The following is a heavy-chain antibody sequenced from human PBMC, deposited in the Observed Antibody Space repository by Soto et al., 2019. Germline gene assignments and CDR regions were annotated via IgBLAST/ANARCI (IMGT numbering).Heavy chain of an antibody. D-gene: IGHD5-18*01. CDR2: IYYSGST. CDR1: GGSISSYY. V-gene: IGHV4-59*01. J-gene: IGHJ6*02. Sequence: TLSLTCTVSGGSISSYYWSWIRQPPGKGLEWIGYIYYSGSTNYNPSLKSRVTISVDTSKNQFSLKLSSVTAADTAVYYCAREAGYSYGYGAYGMDVWGQGTTVTVSS. CDR3: AREAGYSYGYGAYGMDV.